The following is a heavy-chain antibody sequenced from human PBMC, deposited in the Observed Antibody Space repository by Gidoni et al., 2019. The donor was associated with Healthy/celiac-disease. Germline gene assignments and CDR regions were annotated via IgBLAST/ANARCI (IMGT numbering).Heavy chain of an antibody. CDR3: AREGGGSGAFYYYYMDV. Sequence: QVQLQQWGAGLLKPSETLSLTCAVYGGSFSGYYWSWIRQPPGKGLEWIGEINHSGSTNYNPSLKSRVTISVDTSKNQFSLKLSSVTAADTAVYYCAREGGGSGAFYYYYMDVWGKGTTVTVSS. J-gene: IGHJ6*03. CDR2: INHSGST. D-gene: IGHD3-10*01. V-gene: IGHV4-34*01. CDR1: GGSFSGYY.